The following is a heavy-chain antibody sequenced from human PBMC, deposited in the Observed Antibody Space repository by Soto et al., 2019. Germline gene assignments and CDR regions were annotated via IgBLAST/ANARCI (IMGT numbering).Heavy chain of an antibody. J-gene: IGHJ6*02. CDR2: IYSGGST. D-gene: IGHD6-19*01. V-gene: IGHV3-53*01. Sequence: EVQLVESGGGLIQPGGSLRLSCAASGFTVSSNYMSWVRQAPGKGLEWVSVIYSGGSTYYADSVKGRFTISRDNSKNTXYLQMNSLRAEDTAVYYCAREVAGVRGYYCSGMDVWGQGTTVTVSS. CDR1: GFTVSSNY. CDR3: AREVAGVRGYYCSGMDV.